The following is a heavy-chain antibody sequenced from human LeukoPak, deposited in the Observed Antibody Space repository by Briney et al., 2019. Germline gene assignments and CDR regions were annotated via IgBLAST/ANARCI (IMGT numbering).Heavy chain of an antibody. CDR2: ISGSGGST. Sequence: GGSLRLSCAASGFAFSSYAMSWVRQAPGKGLEWVSAISGSGGSTYYADSVKGRFTISRDNSKNTLYLQMNSLRAEDTAVYYCAKDSVSGFGELSVWGQGTLVTVSS. CDR1: GFAFSSYA. J-gene: IGHJ4*02. D-gene: IGHD3-10*01. CDR3: AKDSVSGFGELSV. V-gene: IGHV3-23*01.